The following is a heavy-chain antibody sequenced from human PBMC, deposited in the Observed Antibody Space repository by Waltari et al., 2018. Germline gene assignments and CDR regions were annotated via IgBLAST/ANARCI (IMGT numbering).Heavy chain of an antibody. V-gene: IGHV3-23*01. D-gene: IGHD6-19*01. J-gene: IGHJ6*02. CDR3: ARVKDGRGWFLYYGMDV. Sequence: EVQLLESGGGLVQPGGSLRLSCAASGLTFSSYALSWVRQAPGKGLEWVSDISGSGGNTYYAESVKGRFTISRDNSKNTLYVQMNSLRVEDTAVYYCARVKDGRGWFLYYGMDVWGQGTTVTVSS. CDR1: GLTFSSYA. CDR2: ISGSGGNT.